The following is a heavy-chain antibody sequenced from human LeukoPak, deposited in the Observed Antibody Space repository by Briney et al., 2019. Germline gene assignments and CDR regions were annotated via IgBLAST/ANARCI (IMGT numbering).Heavy chain of an antibody. CDR1: GGSFSGYY. V-gene: IGHV3-23*01. CDR2: ISGSGGST. J-gene: IGHJ4*03. Sequence: ETLSLTCAVYGGSFSGYYWSWVRQAPGKGLEWVSAISGSGGSTYYADSVKGRFTISRDNSKNTLYLQMNSLRAEDTAVYYCAKKKQQPYYFDYWGQGTTVTVSS. CDR3: AKKKQQPYYFDY. D-gene: IGHD6-13*01.